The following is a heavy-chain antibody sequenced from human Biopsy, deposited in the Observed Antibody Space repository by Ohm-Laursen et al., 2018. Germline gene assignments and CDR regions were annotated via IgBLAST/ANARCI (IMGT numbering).Heavy chain of an antibody. V-gene: IGHV1-69*13. CDR1: GDSFTNYA. J-gene: IGHJ4*02. CDR3: ARDALGGGSYRFFY. D-gene: IGHD1-26*01. Sequence: ASVKVSCKASGDSFTNYAISWVRQAPGRGLEWMGGIIPIFGTANYAQKFQGRVTITADESTSTAYMELSSLRSDDTAVYYCARDALGGGSYRFFYWGQGSLVTVSS. CDR2: IIPIFGTA.